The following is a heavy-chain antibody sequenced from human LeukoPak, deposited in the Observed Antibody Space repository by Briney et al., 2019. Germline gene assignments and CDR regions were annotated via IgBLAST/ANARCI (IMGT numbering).Heavy chain of an antibody. V-gene: IGHV4-59*08. Sequence: SETLSLACAVYGGSFSGYYWSWIRQPPGKGLEWIGYIYYSGSTNYNSSLKSRVTISVDTSKNQFSLKLSSVTAADTAVYYCARHRSGIRSFIDYWGQGTLVTVSS. CDR3: ARHRSGIRSFIDY. CDR1: GGSFSGYY. CDR2: IYYSGST. J-gene: IGHJ4*02. D-gene: IGHD6-25*01.